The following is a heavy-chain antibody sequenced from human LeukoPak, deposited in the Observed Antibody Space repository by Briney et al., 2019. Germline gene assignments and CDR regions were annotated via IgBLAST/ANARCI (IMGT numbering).Heavy chain of an antibody. Sequence: PGGSLRLSCAASGFTFSSNSMNWVRQAPGKGLEWVSSISSSSSYIYYADSVKGRFTISRDNAKNSLYLQMNSLRAEDTAVYYCARVPMVGATRGAFDIWGQGTMVTVSS. D-gene: IGHD1-26*01. CDR1: GFTFSSNS. J-gene: IGHJ3*02. CDR3: ARVPMVGATRGAFDI. V-gene: IGHV3-21*01. CDR2: ISSSSSYI.